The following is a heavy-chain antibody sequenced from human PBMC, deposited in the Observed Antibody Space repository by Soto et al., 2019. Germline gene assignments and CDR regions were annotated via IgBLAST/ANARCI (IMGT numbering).Heavy chain of an antibody. V-gene: IGHV4-59*01. CDR2: IYYSGST. J-gene: IGHJ6*02. Sequence: SETLSLTCTVSGGSISSYYWSWIRQPPGKGLEWIGYIYYSGSTNYNPSLKSRVTISVDTSKNQFSLKLSSVTAADTAVYYCARDFFAKYSSTNYYYYYGMDAWGQGTTVTVSS. D-gene: IGHD6-13*01. CDR1: GGSISSYY. CDR3: ARDFFAKYSSTNYYYYYGMDA.